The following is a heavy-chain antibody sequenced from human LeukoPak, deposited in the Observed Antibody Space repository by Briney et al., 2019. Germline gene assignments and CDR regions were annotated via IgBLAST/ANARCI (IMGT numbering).Heavy chain of an antibody. CDR1: GFTLDDYA. D-gene: IGHD2-2*01. V-gene: IGHV3-9*01. CDR2: ISWNSGSI. Sequence: GGSLRLSCAASGFTLDDYAMHWVRQAPGKGLEWVSGISWNSGSIGYADSVKGRFTISRDNAKNSLYLQMNSLRAEDTALYYCAKVVARRYQLLPDYWGQGTLVTVSS. CDR3: AKVVARRYQLLPDY. J-gene: IGHJ4*02.